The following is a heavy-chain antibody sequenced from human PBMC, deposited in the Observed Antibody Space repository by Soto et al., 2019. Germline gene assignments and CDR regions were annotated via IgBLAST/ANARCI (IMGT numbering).Heavy chain of an antibody. CDR3: ARVPVPYSGSYWFDP. D-gene: IGHD1-26*01. CDR1: GGTFSSYA. V-gene: IGHV1-69*01. J-gene: IGHJ5*02. Sequence: QVQLVQSGAEVKKPGSSVKVSCKGSGGTFSSYAISWVRQAPGQGLEWMGGIIPIFGTANYAQKFQGRVTITADESTSTAYMELSNLRSEDTAVYYCARVPVPYSGSYWFDPWGQGTLVTVSS. CDR2: IIPIFGTA.